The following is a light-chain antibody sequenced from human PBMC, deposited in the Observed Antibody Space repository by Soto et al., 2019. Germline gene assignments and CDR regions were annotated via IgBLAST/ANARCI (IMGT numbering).Light chain of an antibody. CDR3: ISSTTTNTLV. Sequence: QSVLTQPASVSGSPGQSITISCTGTSSDVGSYNYVSWYQQHPGKVPKLLIYEVINRPSGVSHRFSGSKSGNTASLTISGLQAEDEADYYCISSTTTNTLVFGGGTKVTVL. J-gene: IGLJ3*02. V-gene: IGLV2-14*01. CDR2: EVI. CDR1: SSDVGSYNY.